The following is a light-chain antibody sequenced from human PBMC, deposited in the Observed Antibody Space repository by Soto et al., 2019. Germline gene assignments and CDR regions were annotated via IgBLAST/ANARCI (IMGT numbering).Light chain of an antibody. J-gene: IGLJ1*01. V-gene: IGLV2-14*01. CDR1: SSDVGGYNY. CDR2: DVS. CDR3: SSFTSSSTYV. Sequence: QSALTQPASVSGYPGQSITISCTGTSSDVGGYNYVSWYQQHPGKAPKLMIYDVSNRPSGISNRVSGSKSGNTASLTIYGLQSEDEADYYCSSFTSSSTYVLGTGTKVTVL.